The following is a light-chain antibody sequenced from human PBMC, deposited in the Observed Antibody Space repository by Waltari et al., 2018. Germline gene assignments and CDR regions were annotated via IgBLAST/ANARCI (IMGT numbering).Light chain of an antibody. V-gene: IGKV1-39*01. CDR1: YNIDNF. Sequence: IQMTKSPSSLSASVGDRVTITCRSSYNIDNFLNWYQQKPGKAPKVLIYGASTWQSGVPSRFSGSGSGTDFTLTISSLQPEDFATYYCQESYGLPYTFGQGTKLEIK. CDR3: QESYGLPYT. J-gene: IGKJ2*01. CDR2: GAS.